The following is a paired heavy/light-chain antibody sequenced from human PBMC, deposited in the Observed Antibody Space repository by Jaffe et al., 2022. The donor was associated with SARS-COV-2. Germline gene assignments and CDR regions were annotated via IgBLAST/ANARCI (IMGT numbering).Heavy chain of an antibody. CDR1: AFTFGTCA. Sequence: EVQLLESGGGLVQPGGSLRLSCAASAFTFGTCAMSWVRQAPGKGLEWLSTITASGGGTYYADSVKGRFTISRDNSKNTLYLHMNSLRAEDTAIYYCAKDVESSAPAAFDVWGQGTMVTVSS. CDR2: ITASGGGT. CDR3: AKDVESSAPAAFDV. J-gene: IGHJ3*01. D-gene: IGHD3-22*01. V-gene: IGHV3-23*01.
Light chain of an antibody. V-gene: IGKV3-20*01. J-gene: IGKJ1*01. CDR2: GAS. CDR3: QQCGSSPRT. Sequence: EIVLTQSPATLSLSPGERATLSCRASQSVSSSYLAWYQQKPGQAPRLLIYGASSRATGIPDRFSGSGSGTDFTLTISRLEPEDFAVYYCQQCGSSPRTFGQGTKVEIK. CDR1: QSVSSSY.